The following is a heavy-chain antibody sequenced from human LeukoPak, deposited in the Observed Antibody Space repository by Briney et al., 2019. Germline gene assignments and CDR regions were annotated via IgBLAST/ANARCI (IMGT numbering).Heavy chain of an antibody. J-gene: IGHJ4*02. Sequence: VRSLRLSCGGSGLTFTGYSMNWVRQAPGKGLEWVSSISSSSSYIYYADSVKGRFTISRDNAKNSLYLQMNSLRDEDTAVYYCVRDPDALDFWGQGTPVTVSS. CDR1: GLTFTGYS. V-gene: IGHV3-21*01. CDR2: ISSSSSYI. CDR3: VRDPDALDF.